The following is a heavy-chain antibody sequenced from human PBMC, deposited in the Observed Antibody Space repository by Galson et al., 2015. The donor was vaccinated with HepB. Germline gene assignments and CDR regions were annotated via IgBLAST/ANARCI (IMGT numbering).Heavy chain of an antibody. CDR2: INPSGGST. CDR1: GYTFTSYY. CDR3: ARVSLYGSGSYYKDAFDI. D-gene: IGHD3-10*01. V-gene: IGHV1-46*03. J-gene: IGHJ3*02. Sequence: SVKVSCKASGYTFTSYYMHWVRQAPGQGLEWMGIINPSGGSTSYEQKFQGRVTMTRDTSTSTVYMELSSLRSEDTAVYYCARVSLYGSGSYYKDAFDIWGQGTMVTVSS.